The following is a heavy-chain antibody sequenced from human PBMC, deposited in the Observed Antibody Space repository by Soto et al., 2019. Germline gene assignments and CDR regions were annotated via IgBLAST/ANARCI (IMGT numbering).Heavy chain of an antibody. CDR3: AKGVGSWYFLDY. J-gene: IGHJ4*02. V-gene: IGHV3-23*01. CDR1: GFIFSSNT. Sequence: GGSLRLSCAASGFIFSSNTMNWVRQTPGKGLEWVSAISGGGDSTSYADSVKGRFTISRDNSKNTLYLQMSSLRAEDTAVYYCAKGVGSWYFLDYWGQGTLVTVSS. D-gene: IGHD6-13*01. CDR2: ISGGGDST.